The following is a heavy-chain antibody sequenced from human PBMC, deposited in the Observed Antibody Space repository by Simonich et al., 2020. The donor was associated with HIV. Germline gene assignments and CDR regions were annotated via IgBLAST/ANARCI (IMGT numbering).Heavy chain of an antibody. CDR2: ISSSGNPI. CDR3: AKGSGSYGFDYYYGMDV. J-gene: IGHJ6*02. D-gene: IGHD1-26*01. V-gene: IGHV3-48*03. Sequence: CAASGFTFSSYEMNWVRQAPGKGLEWVSYISSSGNPIYYADSVKGRFTISRDNAKNSLYLQMNSLRAEDTAVYYCAKGSGSYGFDYYYGMDVWGQGTTVTVSS. CDR1: GFTFSSYE.